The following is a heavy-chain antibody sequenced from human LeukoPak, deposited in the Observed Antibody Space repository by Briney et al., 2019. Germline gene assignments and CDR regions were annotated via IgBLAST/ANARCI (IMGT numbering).Heavy chain of an antibody. V-gene: IGHV4-34*01. CDR1: GGSFSGYY. CDR2: INHSGST. Sequence: SETLSLTCAVYGGSFSGYYWSWIRQPPGKGLEWIGEINHSGSTNYNPSLKSRVTISVDTSKNQFSLKLSSVTAADTAVYYCASTSGFDPWGQGTLVTVSS. CDR3: ASTSGFDP. J-gene: IGHJ5*02.